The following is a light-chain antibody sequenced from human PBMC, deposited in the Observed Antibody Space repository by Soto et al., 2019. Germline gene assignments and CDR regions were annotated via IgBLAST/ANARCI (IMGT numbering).Light chain of an antibody. CDR1: QSVLYSFNNKTY. CDR2: CAS. V-gene: IGKV4-1*01. Sequence: DIVMTQSPDSLAVSLCERATINCKSSQSVLYSFNNKTYLAWYQQKPGQPPKLLIYCASTRESGVPDRFSGSGSGTDFTLTISSLQAEDVAVYYCQQYYMTPTCRGGTKAEIK. J-gene: IGKJ4*01. CDR3: QQYYMTPT.